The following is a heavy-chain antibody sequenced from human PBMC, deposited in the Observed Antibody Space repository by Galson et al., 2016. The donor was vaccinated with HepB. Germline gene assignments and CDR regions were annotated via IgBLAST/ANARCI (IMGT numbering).Heavy chain of an antibody. J-gene: IGHJ6*02. D-gene: IGHD4-11*01. CDR3: AREEYSNYMYYYNYYGMDV. V-gene: IGHV3-33*01. Sequence: SLRLSCAASGFTFSSYGMHWVRQAPGKGLEWVAVIWYDGSNKFYADSVKGRFTISRDNSKNTLYLQMNSLRAEDTALYYCAREEYSNYMYYYNYYGMDVWGQGTTVIVSS. CDR1: GFTFSSYG. CDR2: IWYDGSNK.